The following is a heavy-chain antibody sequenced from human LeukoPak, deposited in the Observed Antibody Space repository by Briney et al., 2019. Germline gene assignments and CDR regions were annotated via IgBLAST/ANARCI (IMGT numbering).Heavy chain of an antibody. CDR3: ARTLGYCSGGSCNGDAFDI. V-gene: IGHV4-59*01. Sequence: SETLSLTCTVSGGSISSYYWSWIRQPPGKGLEWIGYIYYSGSTNYNPSLKSRVTMSVDTSKNQFSLTLSSLTAADTAVYYCARTLGYCSGGSCNGDAFDIWGQGTMVTVSS. J-gene: IGHJ3*02. CDR2: IYYSGST. CDR1: GGSISSYY. D-gene: IGHD2-15*01.